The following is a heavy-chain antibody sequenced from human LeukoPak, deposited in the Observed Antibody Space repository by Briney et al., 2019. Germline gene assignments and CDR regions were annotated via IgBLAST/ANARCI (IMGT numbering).Heavy chain of an antibody. CDR1: GFIFSTYW. Sequence: PGGSLRLSCAASGFIFSTYWMSWVRQAPGRGLEWVASINQDGSEKYYVDSVKGRFTISRDNAKNSLYLQMNNLRAEDTAVYYCARYCSGLWPEYHFDSWGQGTLVTVSS. J-gene: IGHJ4*02. D-gene: IGHD2-15*01. CDR3: ARYCSGLWPEYHFDS. CDR2: INQDGSEK. V-gene: IGHV3-7*01.